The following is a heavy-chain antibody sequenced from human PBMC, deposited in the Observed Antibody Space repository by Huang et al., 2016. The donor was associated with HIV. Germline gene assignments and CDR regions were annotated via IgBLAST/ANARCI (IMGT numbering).Heavy chain of an antibody. D-gene: IGHD5-18*01. J-gene: IGHJ3*02. Sequence: QVQLVESGGGVVQPGRSLRLSCAASGFPCNNHAMQWVSQAPGKGLDWVAVISNDGSKNYYADSVKGRFTIARDSSKSTLFLHMTSLRTEDTAVYYCARAKDTWDAYDIWGQGTMVIVSS. CDR1: GFPCNNHA. CDR3: ARAKDTWDAYDI. CDR2: ISNDGSKN. V-gene: IGHV3-30-3*01.